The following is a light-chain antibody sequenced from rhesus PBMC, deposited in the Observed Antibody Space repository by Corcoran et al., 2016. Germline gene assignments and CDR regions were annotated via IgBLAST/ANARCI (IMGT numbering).Light chain of an antibody. CDR2: LAS. V-gene: IGKV4-1*01. CDR3: QQYSGSPYS. CDR1: QSLSSSSNNKNY. Sequence: DIVMTQSPDSLAVSLGERVTINCKSSQSLSSSSNNKNYLAWYQQKPGQAPKLLFSLASARESGVPHRCSGSGSGTDFTLSISGLQAEDVAVYYCQQYSGSPYSFGQGTKVEIK. J-gene: IGKJ2*01.